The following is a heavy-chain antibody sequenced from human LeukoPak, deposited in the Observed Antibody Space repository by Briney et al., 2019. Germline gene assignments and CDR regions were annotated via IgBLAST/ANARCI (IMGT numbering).Heavy chain of an antibody. J-gene: IGHJ4*02. CDR3: ARGAATPIDY. V-gene: IGHV3-11*01. CDR1: GLTFSDYY. D-gene: IGHD2-15*01. CDR2: IGSSGTTI. Sequence: EGSLRLSCAASGLTFSDYYMSWIRQAPGKGLEWVSYIGSSGTTIYYADSVKGRFTISRDNAKNSLYLQMNSLRAEDTAVYFCARGAATPIDYWGQGTLVTVSS.